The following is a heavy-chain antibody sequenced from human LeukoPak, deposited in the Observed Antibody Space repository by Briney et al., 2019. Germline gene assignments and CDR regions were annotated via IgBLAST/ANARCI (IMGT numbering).Heavy chain of an antibody. J-gene: IGHJ4*02. CDR2: ISGDGGST. CDR3: AKAGGGYCSSTSCPEINY. D-gene: IGHD2-2*01. V-gene: IGHV3-43*02. CDR1: GFTFDDYA. Sequence: GVSLRLSCAASGFTFDDYAMHWVRQAPGKGLEWVSLISGDGGSTYYADSVKGRFTISRDNSKNSLYLQMNSLRTEDTALYYCAKAGGGYCSSTSCPEINYWGQGTLVTVSS.